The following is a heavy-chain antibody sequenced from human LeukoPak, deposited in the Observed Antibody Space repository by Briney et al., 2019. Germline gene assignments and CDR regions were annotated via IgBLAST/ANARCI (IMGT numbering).Heavy chain of an antibody. J-gene: IGHJ6*02. Sequence: PGGSLRLSCAASGFTFSSYDMHWVRQATGKGLEWVSAIGTAGDTYYPGSVKGRFTISRENAKNSLYLQMNSLRAGDTAVYYCAREGSVAGHRYYYYYGMDVWGQGTTVTVSS. CDR2: IGTAGDT. CDR1: GFTFSSYD. V-gene: IGHV3-13*04. D-gene: IGHD6-19*01. CDR3: AREGSVAGHRYYYYYGMDV.